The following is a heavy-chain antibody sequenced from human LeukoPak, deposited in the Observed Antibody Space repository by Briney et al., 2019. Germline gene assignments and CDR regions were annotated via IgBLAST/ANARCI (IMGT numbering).Heavy chain of an antibody. CDR2: IKQDGSET. CDR1: GFAFSNYW. CDR3: GSTNSFSY. V-gene: IGHV3-7*01. Sequence: GGSLRLSCAASGFAFSNYWMNWARQAPGKGLEWVANIKQDGSETNYVDSVKGRFTISRDNAKHSLSLQMNSLRAEHTALYHCGSTNSFSYWGRGTLVTVSS. D-gene: IGHD2-15*01. J-gene: IGHJ4*02.